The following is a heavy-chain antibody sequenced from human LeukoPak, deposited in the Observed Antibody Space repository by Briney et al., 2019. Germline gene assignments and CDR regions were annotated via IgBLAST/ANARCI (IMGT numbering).Heavy chain of an antibody. J-gene: IGHJ4*02. CDR3: AKRPPPTGNNWNDRCFDY. Sequence: PGGSLRLSCAASGFTVSSNYMSWVRQAPGKGLEWVSVIYSGGSTYYADSVKGRFTISRDNSKNTLYLQMNSLRAEDTAVYYCAKRPPPTGNNWNDRCFDYWGQGTLVTVSS. CDR1: GFTVSSNY. D-gene: IGHD1-1*01. V-gene: IGHV3-66*04. CDR2: IYSGGST.